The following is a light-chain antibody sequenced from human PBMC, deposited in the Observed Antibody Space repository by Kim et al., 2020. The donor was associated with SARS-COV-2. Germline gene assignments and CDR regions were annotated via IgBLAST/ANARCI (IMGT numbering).Light chain of an antibody. CDR2: RDT. J-gene: IGLJ2*01. CDR3: QTWDNNDVV. CDR1: KLGDEY. V-gene: IGLV3-1*01. Sequence: SYELTQPPSVSVSPGQTASITCSGDKLGDEYVSWYQQKPGQSPVLVIYRDTKRPSGIPERFSGSNSGNTATLTIIGTQAVEEGDFYCQTWDNNDVVFGGG.